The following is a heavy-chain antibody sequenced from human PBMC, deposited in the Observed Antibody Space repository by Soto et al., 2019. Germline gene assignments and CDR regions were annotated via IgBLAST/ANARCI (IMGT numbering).Heavy chain of an antibody. CDR2: ISSSGSTI. J-gene: IGHJ5*02. CDR1: GFAFSSYE. D-gene: IGHD4-4*01. Sequence: PGGSLRLSCAASGFAFSSYEMNWVRQAPGKGLEWVSYISSSGSTIYYADSVKGRFTISRDNAKNSLYLQMNSLRAEDTAVYYCARGSARSPPSDYSPAPWGQGTLVTVSS. V-gene: IGHV3-48*03. CDR3: ARGSARSPPSDYSPAP.